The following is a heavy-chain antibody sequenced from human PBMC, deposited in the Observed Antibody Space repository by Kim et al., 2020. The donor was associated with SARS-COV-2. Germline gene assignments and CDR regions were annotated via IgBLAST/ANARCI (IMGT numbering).Heavy chain of an antibody. CDR3: ARGVGSPKVIYYFDY. CDR1: GGSISSGGYY. CDR2: IYYSGST. J-gene: IGHJ4*02. D-gene: IGHD1-26*01. Sequence: SETLSLTCTVSGGSISSGGYYWSWIRQHPGKGLEWIGYIYYSGSTYYNPSLKSRVTISVDTSKNQFSLKLSSVTAADTAAYYCARGVGSPKVIYYFDYWGQGTLVTVSS. V-gene: IGHV4-31*03.